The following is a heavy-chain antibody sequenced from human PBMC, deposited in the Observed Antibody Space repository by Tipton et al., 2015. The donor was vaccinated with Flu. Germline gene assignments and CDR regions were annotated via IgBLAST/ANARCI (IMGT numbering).Heavy chain of an antibody. Sequence: TLSLTCSVFGASMRSYYWSWIRQPAGKGLEWIGRIYSSGSTNSNPALKSRVTMSIDTFENQLSLRLSSVTAADTAVYYCVREDYYGSSSYEANYYFDRWGQRTLVTVSS. CDR2: IYSSGST. CDR1: GASMRSYY. CDR3: VREDYYGSSSYEANYYFDR. D-gene: IGHD3-10*01. J-gene: IGHJ4*02. V-gene: IGHV4-4*07.